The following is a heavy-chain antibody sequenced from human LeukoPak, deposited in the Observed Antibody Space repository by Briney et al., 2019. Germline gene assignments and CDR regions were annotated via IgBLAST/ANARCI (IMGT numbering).Heavy chain of an antibody. CDR1: GFTFSSYW. CDR3: ARSQYCGGDCYLRLFDY. Sequence: PGGSLRLSCAASGFTFSSYWMHWVRQAPGKGLEWVSYISSSGSTIYYADSVKGRFTTSRDNAKNSLYLQMNSLRAEDTAVYYCARSQYCGGDCYLRLFDYWGQGTLVTVSS. V-gene: IGHV3-48*04. D-gene: IGHD2-21*02. CDR2: ISSSGSTI. J-gene: IGHJ4*02.